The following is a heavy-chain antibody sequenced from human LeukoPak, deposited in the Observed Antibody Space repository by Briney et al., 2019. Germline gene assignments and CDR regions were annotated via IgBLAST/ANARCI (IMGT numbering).Heavy chain of an antibody. Sequence: GGSLRLSCAASGFTFSSYWMHWVRQAPGKGLVWVSRINSDGSSTSYADSVKGRFTISRDNAKNTLYLQMNSLRAEDTAVYYCAREAQGYGGNSEAFDIWGQGTMVTVSS. D-gene: IGHD4-23*01. CDR1: GFTFSSYW. CDR2: INSDGSST. V-gene: IGHV3-74*01. CDR3: AREAQGYGGNSEAFDI. J-gene: IGHJ3*02.